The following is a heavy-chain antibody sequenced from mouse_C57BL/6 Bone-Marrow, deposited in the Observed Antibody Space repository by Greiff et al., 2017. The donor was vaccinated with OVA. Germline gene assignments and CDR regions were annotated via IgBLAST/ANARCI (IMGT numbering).Heavy chain of an antibody. V-gene: IGHV1-19*01. J-gene: IGHJ2*01. CDR1: GYTFTDYY. Sequence: VQLQQSGPVLVKPGASVKMSCKASGYTFTDYYMNWVKQSHGKSLEWIGVINPYNGGTSYNQKFKGKATLTVDKSSSTAYMELNSLTSEDSAVYYCARGSSYSSYFDYWGQGTTLTVSS. D-gene: IGHD1-1*01. CDR3: ARGSSYSSYFDY. CDR2: INPYNGGT.